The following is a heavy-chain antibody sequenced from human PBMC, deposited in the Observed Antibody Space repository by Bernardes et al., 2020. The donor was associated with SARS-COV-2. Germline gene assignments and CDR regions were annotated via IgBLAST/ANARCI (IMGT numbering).Heavy chain of an antibody. CDR3: AGVDIVATIEVAFDI. Sequence: SEILSLTCEVSGGSLGSHSWSWLRQPPGKGLEWIGEIIHGGGTNYNPSLKSRVTISVDTSKNQFSLSLNSVTAADTAVYYCAGVDIVATIEVAFDIWGQGTTVTVSS. J-gene: IGHJ3*02. CDR2: IIHGGGT. V-gene: IGHV4-34*12. CDR1: GGSLGSHS. D-gene: IGHD5-12*01.